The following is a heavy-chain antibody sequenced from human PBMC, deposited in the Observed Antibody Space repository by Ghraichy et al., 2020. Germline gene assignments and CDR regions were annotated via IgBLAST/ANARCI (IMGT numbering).Heavy chain of an antibody. J-gene: IGHJ4*02. V-gene: IGHV3-23*01. CDR3: AKDYYDSSGYPFYLFDY. D-gene: IGHD3-22*01. CDR1: GFTFSSYA. CDR2: ISGSGGST. Sequence: GGSLRLSCAASGFTFSSYAMNWVRQAPGKGLEWVSTISGSGGSTYYADSVKGRFTISRDNSKNTLYLQMNSLRAEDTAVYYCAKDYYDSSGYPFYLFDYWGQGTLVTVSS.